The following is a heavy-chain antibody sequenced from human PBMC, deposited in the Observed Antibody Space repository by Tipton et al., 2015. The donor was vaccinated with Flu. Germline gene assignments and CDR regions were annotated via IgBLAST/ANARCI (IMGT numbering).Heavy chain of an antibody. D-gene: IGHD4-23*01. CDR1: GAPVRGGIYS. CDR2: INHSGRT. V-gene: IGHV4-30-2*01. J-gene: IGHJ4*02. Sequence: TLSLTCAVSGAPVRGGIYSWNWIRQPPGKGLEWIGEINHSGRTNYNPPLKSRVTISVDTSKNQFSLKLSSVNAADTAVYYCARHGGYYFDYWGQGTLVTVSS. CDR3: ARHGGYYFDY.